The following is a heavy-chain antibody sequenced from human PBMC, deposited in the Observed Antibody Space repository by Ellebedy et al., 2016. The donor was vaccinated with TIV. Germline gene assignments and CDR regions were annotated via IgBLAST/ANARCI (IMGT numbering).Heavy chain of an antibody. V-gene: IGHV1-24*01. D-gene: IGHD6-13*01. Sequence: AASVKVSCKVSGYTLTELSMHWVRQAPGKGLEWMGGFDPEDGETIYAQKFQGRVTMTEDTSTDTAYMELSSLRSEDTAVYYCATVAIPGYSSSWYYYGMDVWGQGTTVTVSS. J-gene: IGHJ6*02. CDR1: GYTLTELS. CDR2: FDPEDGET. CDR3: ATVAIPGYSSSWYYYGMDV.